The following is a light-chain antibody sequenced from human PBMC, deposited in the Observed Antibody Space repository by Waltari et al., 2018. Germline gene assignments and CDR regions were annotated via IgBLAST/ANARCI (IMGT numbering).Light chain of an antibody. V-gene: IGLV2-23*02. CDR2: EVT. J-gene: IGLJ2*01. CDR1: SSYVGKYNL. CDR3: CSFAGRGFSVI. Sequence: QSALTQPASVSGSPGQSIPISCTGTSSYVGKYNLVSWYQQHPGEVPKLMIYEVTKRPSGVSDRFSGSKSGNTASLTISGLQAEDEADYFCCSFAGRGFSVIFGGGTKLTVL.